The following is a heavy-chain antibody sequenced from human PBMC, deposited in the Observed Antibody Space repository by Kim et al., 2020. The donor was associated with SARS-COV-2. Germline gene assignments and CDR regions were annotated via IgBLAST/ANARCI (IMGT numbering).Heavy chain of an antibody. D-gene: IGHD3-16*02. Sequence: GGSLRLSCAASGFTFSSYAMSWVRQAPGKGLEWVSAISGSGGSTYYADSVKGRFTISRDNSKNTLYLQMNSLRAEDTAVYYCAKAQAYLWGSYRHHNWFDPWGQGTLVTVSS. J-gene: IGHJ5*02. V-gene: IGHV3-23*01. CDR2: ISGSGGST. CDR1: GFTFSSYA. CDR3: AKAQAYLWGSYRHHNWFDP.